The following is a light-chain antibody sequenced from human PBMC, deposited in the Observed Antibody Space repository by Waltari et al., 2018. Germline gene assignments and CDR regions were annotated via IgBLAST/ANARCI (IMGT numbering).Light chain of an antibody. CDR1: SSNIGRHY. CDR3: ATWDDSLSGYV. Sequence: QSVLTHPPSASGTPGQRVTISSSETSSNIGRHYVFWFHQLPGTAPKVLIYKDNERPSGVRDRFSGSKSGTSASLAISGLRSEDEADYYCATWDDSLSGYVFGSGTKVAVL. J-gene: IGLJ1*01. V-gene: IGLV1-47*01. CDR2: KDN.